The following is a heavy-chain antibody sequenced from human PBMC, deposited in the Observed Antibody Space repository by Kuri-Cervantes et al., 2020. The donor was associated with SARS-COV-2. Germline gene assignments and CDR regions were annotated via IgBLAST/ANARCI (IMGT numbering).Heavy chain of an antibody. J-gene: IGHJ4*02. Sequence: SETLSLTCSVSRGSINTNFWTWIRQPPGKGLEWIGYIYHSGSTYYNPSLKSRVTISVDRSKNQFSLKLSSVTAADTAVYYCARGNSSSGFDYWGQGTLVTVSS. D-gene: IGHD6-6*01. CDR2: IYHSGST. CDR3: ARGNSSSGFDY. CDR1: RGSINTNF. V-gene: IGHV4-59*12.